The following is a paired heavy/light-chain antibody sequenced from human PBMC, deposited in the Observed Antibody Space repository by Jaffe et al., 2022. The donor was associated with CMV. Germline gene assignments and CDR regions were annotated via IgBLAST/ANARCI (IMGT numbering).Heavy chain of an antibody. CDR3: ARLDSSRGYSYVVLD. V-gene: IGHV4-39*01. D-gene: IGHD5-18*01. Sequence: QLQLQESGPGLVKPSETLSLNCTVSGGSISTRNNFWGWIRQPPGKGLEWIGNIYYSGSTYYNPSLKSRVTISVDTSKNQFSLRLSSVTTADTGVFFCARLDSSRGYSYVVLDWGQGTLVTVSS. CDR1: GGSISTRNNF. CDR2: IYYSGST. J-gene: IGHJ4*02.
Light chain of an antibody. CDR1: NIETYS. Sequence: YVLTQSSSVSVAPGKTARITCGGNNIETYSVHWYQQRPGQAPMLVIYYDSDRPSGIPERFSGSNSENTATLTISTVEAGDEADYYCQVWDGDSDHPVFGGGTKLTVL. V-gene: IGLV3-21*04. CDR3: QVWDGDSDHPV. J-gene: IGLJ3*02. CDR2: YDS.